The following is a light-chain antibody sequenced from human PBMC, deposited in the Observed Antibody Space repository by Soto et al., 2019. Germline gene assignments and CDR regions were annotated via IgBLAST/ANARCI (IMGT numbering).Light chain of an antibody. V-gene: IGLV1-44*01. Sequence: QLVLTQPPSASGTPGQRVTISCSGSSSNIGRNPVNWYLQLPGTAPKLLIYSNNQRPSGVPDRVSASKSGTSASLTISGLQSEDEADYYCATWDDSLYGMVFGGGTKLTVL. CDR3: ATWDDSLYGMV. CDR1: SSNIGRNP. J-gene: IGLJ2*01. CDR2: SNN.